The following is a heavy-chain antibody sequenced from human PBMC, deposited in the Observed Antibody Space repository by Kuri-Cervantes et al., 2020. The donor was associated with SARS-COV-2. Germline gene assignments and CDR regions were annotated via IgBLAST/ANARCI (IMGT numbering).Heavy chain of an antibody. Sequence: GGSLRLSCAASGFTFSGSAMHWVRQASGKGLEWVGRIRSKANSYATAYAASVKGRFTISRDDSKNTLYLQMNSLKAEDTAVYYCTTDYVQDYYDSSGYSEYFQHWGQGTLVTVSS. CDR2: IRSKANSYAT. V-gene: IGHV3-73*01. CDR1: GFTFSGSA. D-gene: IGHD3-22*01. J-gene: IGHJ1*01. CDR3: TTDYVQDYYDSSGYSEYFQH.